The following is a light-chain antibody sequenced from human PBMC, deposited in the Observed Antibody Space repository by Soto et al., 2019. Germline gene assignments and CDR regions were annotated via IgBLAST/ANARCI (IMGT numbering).Light chain of an antibody. Sequence: ETVLTQSPGTLSLSPGERATLSCRASRTVGSRSLAWYQQKPCQAPRLLIYDASSRATGIPDRFRGSVSRTDFTPTIRRLETEDCPVYYCQQYATSPLTFGGGTKVEI. CDR1: RTVGSRS. CDR3: QQYATSPLT. J-gene: IGKJ4*01. V-gene: IGKV3-20*01. CDR2: DAS.